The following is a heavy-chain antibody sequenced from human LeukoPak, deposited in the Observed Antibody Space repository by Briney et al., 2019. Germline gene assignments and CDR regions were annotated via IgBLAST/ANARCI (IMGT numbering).Heavy chain of an antibody. CDR1: GFTFSTYS. V-gene: IGHV3-21*01. CDR3: ARDQDWNDRGWLDC. Sequence: GGSLTLSCAPSGFTFSTYSMNWVRHSRGKGVEWVSFISTRSSYIYYAGSVKGRFPITRDNSKNSFYLEMHRLRAEDCIVEYCARDQDWNDRGWLDCWGEGTLVIVSS. J-gene: IGHJ4*02. D-gene: IGHD1-1*01. CDR2: ISTRSSYI.